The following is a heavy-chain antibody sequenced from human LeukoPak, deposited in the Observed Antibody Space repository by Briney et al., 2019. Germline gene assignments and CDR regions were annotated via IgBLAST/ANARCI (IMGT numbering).Heavy chain of an antibody. CDR3: ARRRGHYDSTGYRRVYYYYGMDV. V-gene: IGHV4-59*08. D-gene: IGHD3-22*01. J-gene: IGHJ6*02. CDR2: MYYSGSS. CDR1: GGSITSHY. Sequence: PSETLSLTCTVSGGSITSHYWSWIRQPPGKGLEWIGYMYYSGSSNYNPSLKSRVTISVDTSKNQFSLKLSSVTAADTAVYYCARRRGHYDSTGYRRVYYYYGMDVWGHGTTVTVSS.